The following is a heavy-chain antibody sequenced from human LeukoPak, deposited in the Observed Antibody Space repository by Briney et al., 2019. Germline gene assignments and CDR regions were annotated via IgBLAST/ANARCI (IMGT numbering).Heavy chain of an antibody. D-gene: IGHD5-18*01. J-gene: IGHJ4*02. CDR2: MNPNSGNT. V-gene: IGHV1-8*03. CDR1: GYTFTSYD. CDR3: ARAVIQLWSRLDY. Sequence: ETSVKVSCKASGYTFTSYDINWVRQATGQGLEWKGWMNPNSGNTGYAQKFQGRVTITADESTSTAYMELSSLRAEDTAVYYCARAVIQLWSRLDYWGQGTLVTVSS.